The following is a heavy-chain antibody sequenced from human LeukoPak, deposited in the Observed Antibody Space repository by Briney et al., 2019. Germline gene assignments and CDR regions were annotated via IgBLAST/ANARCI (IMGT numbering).Heavy chain of an antibody. Sequence: GGSLRLSCAASGFTVSNSFMSWVRQAPGKGLEWVSVIYSGGSAYYADSVKGRFTISRDNSKNTLYLQMNSLRAEDTAVYYCTRVYGSGSYYSHCWGLGTLVTVSS. D-gene: IGHD3-10*01. V-gene: IGHV3-53*01. CDR1: GFTVSNSF. J-gene: IGHJ4*02. CDR2: IYSGGSA. CDR3: TRVYGSGSYYSHC.